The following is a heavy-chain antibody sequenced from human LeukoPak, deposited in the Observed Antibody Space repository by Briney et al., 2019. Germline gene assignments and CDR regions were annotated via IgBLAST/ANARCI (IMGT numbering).Heavy chain of an antibody. Sequence: GGSLRLSCAASGFIFSSYSMNWVRQAPGKGLEWVSSISSSSRYIYYADSVKGRFTISRDNAKNSLYLQMNSLRAEDTAVYYCARGYLGYGSGSFALDYWGQGTLVTVSS. CDR1: GFIFSSYS. D-gene: IGHD3-10*01. J-gene: IGHJ4*02. CDR2: ISSSSRYI. CDR3: ARGYLGYGSGSFALDY. V-gene: IGHV3-21*01.